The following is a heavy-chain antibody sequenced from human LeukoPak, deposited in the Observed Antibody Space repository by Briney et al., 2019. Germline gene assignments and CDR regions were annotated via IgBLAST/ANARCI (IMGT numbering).Heavy chain of an antibody. CDR3: ARENYCSSTSCLGGNWFDP. V-gene: IGHV1-18*01. CDR1: GYTFTSYG. Sequence: ASVKVSCKASGYTFTSYGISWVRQAPGQGLEWMGWISAYNGNTNYAQKLQGRVTMTTDTSTSTAYMELRSLRSDDTAVYYCARENYCSSTSCLGGNWFDPWGQGTLVTVSS. CDR2: ISAYNGNT. D-gene: IGHD2-2*01. J-gene: IGHJ5*02.